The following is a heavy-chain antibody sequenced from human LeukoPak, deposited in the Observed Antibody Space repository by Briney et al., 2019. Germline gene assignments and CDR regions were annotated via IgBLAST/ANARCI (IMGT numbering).Heavy chain of an antibody. J-gene: IGHJ5*02. Sequence: GGSLRLSCAASGFPLSNHWMTWVRQAPGKGLEWVATITQGGTDKFYVDSVKGRFTISGDNAKNSLYLQMNSLRAEDTAVYYCARDPFEPWGQGTLVTVSS. CDR2: ITQGGTDK. CDR3: ARDPFEP. CDR1: GFPLSNHW. V-gene: IGHV3-7*01.